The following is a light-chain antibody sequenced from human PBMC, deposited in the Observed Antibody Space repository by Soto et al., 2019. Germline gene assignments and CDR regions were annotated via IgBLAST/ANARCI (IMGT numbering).Light chain of an antibody. CDR2: DVS. Sequence: QSLLTQPRSVSGSPGQSVTISCTGTSSDVGGYNYVSWYQQHPGKAPKVMIYDVSKRPSGVPDRFSGSKSDNTASLTISGLQAEDEADYYCCSYAGSYTLVFGGGTQLTVL. CDR3: CSYAGSYTLV. J-gene: IGLJ2*01. CDR1: SSDVGGYNY. V-gene: IGLV2-11*01.